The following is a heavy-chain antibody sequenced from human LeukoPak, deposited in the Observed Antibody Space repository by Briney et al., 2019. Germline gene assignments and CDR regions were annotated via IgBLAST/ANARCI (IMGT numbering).Heavy chain of an antibody. V-gene: IGHV4-34*01. Sequence: SETLSLTCAVYGGSFSGYYWSWIRQPPGKGLEWIGEINHSGSTNYYPSLKSRVTISVDTSKNQFSLKLSSVTAADTAVYYCARGSRVVVVVAAKGDYWGQGTLVTVSS. J-gene: IGHJ4*02. CDR2: INHSGST. CDR3: ARGSRVVVVVAAKGDY. CDR1: GGSFSGYY. D-gene: IGHD2-15*01.